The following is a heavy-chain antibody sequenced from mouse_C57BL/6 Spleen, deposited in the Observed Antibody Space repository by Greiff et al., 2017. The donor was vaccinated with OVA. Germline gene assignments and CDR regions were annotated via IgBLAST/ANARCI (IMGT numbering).Heavy chain of an antibody. CDR2: ISGGGGNT. CDR3: ARHGYSNYFFDY. D-gene: IGHD2-5*01. Sequence: EVKLMESGGGLVKPGGSLKLSCAASGFTFSSYTMSWVRQTPEKRLEWVATISGGGGNTYYPDSVKGRFTISRDNAKNTLYLQMSSLRSEDTALYYCARHGYSNYFFDYWGQGTTLTVSS. V-gene: IGHV5-9*01. CDR1: GFTFSSYT. J-gene: IGHJ2*01.